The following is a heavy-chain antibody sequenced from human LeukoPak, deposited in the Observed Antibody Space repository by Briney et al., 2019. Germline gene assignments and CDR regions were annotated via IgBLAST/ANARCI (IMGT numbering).Heavy chain of an antibody. J-gene: IGHJ3*02. Sequence: SETLSLTCAVSGGSISDDHWWSWVRQPPGKGLEWIGEIYHSGSTNYSPSLKSRVTISLDTSRNQFSLKLNSVTAADTAVYYCAKSNGYGLVDIWGQGTMVTVSS. D-gene: IGHD3-10*01. CDR2: IYHSGST. CDR1: GGSISDDHW. V-gene: IGHV4-4*02. CDR3: AKSNGYGLVDI.